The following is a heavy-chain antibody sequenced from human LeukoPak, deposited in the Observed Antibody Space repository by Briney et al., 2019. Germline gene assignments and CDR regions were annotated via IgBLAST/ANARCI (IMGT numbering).Heavy chain of an antibody. D-gene: IGHD2-8*02. J-gene: IGHJ5*02. CDR2: ISSSSSDI. CDR1: GFIFSSFS. Sequence: PGGSLRLSCAASGFIFSSFSMNWVRQAPGKGLEWVSSISSSSSDINYADSVKGRFTISRDNAKNSLYLQMNSLRAEDTAVYYCAREEDFLVGSWFDPWGQGTLVTVSS. CDR3: AREEDFLVGSWFDP. V-gene: IGHV3-21*01.